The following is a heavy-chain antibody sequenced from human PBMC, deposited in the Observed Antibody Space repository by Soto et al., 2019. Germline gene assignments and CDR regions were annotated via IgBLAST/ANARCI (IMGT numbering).Heavy chain of an antibody. V-gene: IGHV3-30*02. Sequence: QVQLVESGGGVVQPGGSRRLSCEASRFSFSDYGMHWVRQAPGKGLEWVALIRDDGSGTYYSDSVKGRFAISRDNSKNTLYLQMNRLRAEDTAVYYCATSTLTDAFDIWGQGTMVSVSS. CDR2: IRDDGSGT. CDR3: ATSTLTDAFDI. CDR1: RFSFSDYG. D-gene: IGHD2-15*01. J-gene: IGHJ3*02.